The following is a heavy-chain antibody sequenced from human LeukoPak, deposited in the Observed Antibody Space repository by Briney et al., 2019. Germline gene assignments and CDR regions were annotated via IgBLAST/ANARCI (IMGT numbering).Heavy chain of an antibody. CDR1: GYTFTSYY. Sequence: GASVKVSCKASGYTFTSYYMHWVRQAPGQGLEWMGIINPSGGSTSYAQKFQGRVTMTRDTSTSTVYMELSSLRSEDTAVYYCARDMGQRGYSYGPPDLWGCGTLVTVSS. CDR3: ARDMGQRGYSYGPPDL. V-gene: IGHV1-46*01. CDR2: INPSGGST. D-gene: IGHD5-18*01. J-gene: IGHJ2*01.